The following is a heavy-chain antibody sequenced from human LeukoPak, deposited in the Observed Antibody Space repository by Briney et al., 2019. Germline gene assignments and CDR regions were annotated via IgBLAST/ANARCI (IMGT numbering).Heavy chain of an antibody. J-gene: IGHJ6*02. D-gene: IGHD4-11*01. CDR1: GGSISSGDYY. CDR2: IYYSGST. Sequence: PSETLSLTCTVSGGSISSGDYYWSWIRQPPGKGLEWIGYIYYSGSTYYNPSLKSRVTISVDTSKIQFSLKLSSVTAADTAVYYCARELSKVYGMDVWGQGTTVTVSS. CDR3: ARELSKVYGMDV. V-gene: IGHV4-30-4*01.